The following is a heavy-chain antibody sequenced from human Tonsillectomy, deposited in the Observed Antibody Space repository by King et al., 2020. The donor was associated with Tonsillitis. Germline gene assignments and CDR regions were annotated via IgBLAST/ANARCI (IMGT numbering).Heavy chain of an antibody. V-gene: IGHV1-8*01. Sequence: NWVRQATGQGLEWMVCMNPNSGNTGYAQKFQGRVTMTRNTSISTAYMELSSLRSEDTAVYYCARGAAAGTGWFAPWGQGTLVTVSS. J-gene: IGHJ5*02. CDR2: MNPNSGNT. CDR3: ARGAAAGTGWFAP. D-gene: IGHD6-13*01.